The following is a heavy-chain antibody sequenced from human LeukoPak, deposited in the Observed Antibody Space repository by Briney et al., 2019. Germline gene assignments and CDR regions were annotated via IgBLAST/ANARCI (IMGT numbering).Heavy chain of an antibody. V-gene: IGHV4-61*02. D-gene: IGHD6-19*01. J-gene: IGHJ6*03. CDR3: ARDVRAVAQNYYYYYMDV. CDR1: GGSISSGSYY. CDR2: IYTSGST. Sequence: SETLSLTCTVSGGSISSGSYYWSWIRQPAGKGLEWIGRIYTSGSTNYNPSLKSRVTISVDTSKNQFSLKLSSVTAADTAVYYCARDVRAVAQNYYYYYMDVWGKGTTVTISS.